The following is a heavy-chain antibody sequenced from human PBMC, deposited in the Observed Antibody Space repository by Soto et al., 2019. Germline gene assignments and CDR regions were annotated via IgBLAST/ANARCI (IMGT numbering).Heavy chain of an antibody. J-gene: IGHJ3*02. CDR3: GTVFEK. CDR1: GFTFTNYW. CDR2: IDNHGDGT. Sequence: EVQVVESGGVLGQPGGSLRLSCAASGFTFTNYWMHWVRQVPGEGLVWVSRIDNHGDGTSYADFVKGRFTISRDNAKNTLYLQMNSLRVDDKAIYYCGTVFEKWGQGTMVTVSS. V-gene: IGHV3-74*01.